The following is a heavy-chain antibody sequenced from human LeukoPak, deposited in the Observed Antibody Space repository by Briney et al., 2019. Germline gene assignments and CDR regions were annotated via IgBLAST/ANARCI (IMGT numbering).Heavy chain of an antibody. CDR2: IYPGDSDT. D-gene: IGHD1-1*01. CDR3: ARLVEREGQFDP. J-gene: IGHJ5*02. Sequence: GESLKISCKGSGYSFTSYWIGWVRQVPGKGLEWMVIIYPGDSDTRYSPSFQGVDTISADKSISTAYLQWSSLKAADTAMYYCARLVEREGQFDPWGQGTLVTVSS. V-gene: IGHV5-51*01. CDR1: GYSFTSYW.